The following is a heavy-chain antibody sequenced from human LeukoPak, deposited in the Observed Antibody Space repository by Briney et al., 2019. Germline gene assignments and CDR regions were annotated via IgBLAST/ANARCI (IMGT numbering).Heavy chain of an antibody. CDR3: AKDRRLKYYYDSSGYAFDI. V-gene: IGHV3-23*01. J-gene: IGHJ3*02. Sequence: GGSLRLSCAASGFTFSTYAVNWVRQASGKGLEWVSTISGSGDSTYYADSVKGRFTISRDNSKDTLYLQMNSLRAEDTAVYYCAKDRRLKYYYDSSGYAFDIWGQGTMVTVSS. CDR2: ISGSGDST. CDR1: GFTFSTYA. D-gene: IGHD3-22*01.